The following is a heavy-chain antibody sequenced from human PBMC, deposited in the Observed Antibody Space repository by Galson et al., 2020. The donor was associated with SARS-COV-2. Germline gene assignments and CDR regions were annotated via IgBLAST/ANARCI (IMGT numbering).Heavy chain of an antibody. CDR3: ARDPAPLYGDNYYYGMDV. CDR2: ISYSGST. CDR1: DVSMTSYY. J-gene: IGHJ6*02. Sequence: ETSETLSLTCSVSDVSMTSYYWSWIRQPPGKGLEWIGYISYSGSTNYNPSLRRRVTILVDMSRNQFSLKLSSVTAADTAIYYCARDPAPLYGDNYYYGMDVWGRGTTVTVSS. V-gene: IGHV4-59*01. D-gene: IGHD4-17*01.